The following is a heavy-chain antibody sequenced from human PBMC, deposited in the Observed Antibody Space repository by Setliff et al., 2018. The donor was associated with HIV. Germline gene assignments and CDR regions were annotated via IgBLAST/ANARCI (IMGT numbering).Heavy chain of an antibody. CDR1: GFTFGDYA. CDR3: ARVRDKFGESFGS. D-gene: IGHD3-10*01. Sequence: PGGSLRLSCTASGFTFGDYAMSWVRQAPGKGLEWVSYISSSSSTIYYADSVKGRFTISRDNAKNSLFLEIHSLRAGDTAIYYCARVRDKFGESFGSWGQGTVVTVSS. V-gene: IGHV3-48*03. CDR2: ISSSSSTI. J-gene: IGHJ4*02.